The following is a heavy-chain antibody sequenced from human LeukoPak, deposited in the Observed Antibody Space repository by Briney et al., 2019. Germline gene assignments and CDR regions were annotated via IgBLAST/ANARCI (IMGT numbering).Heavy chain of an antibody. V-gene: IGHV3-30*18. CDR2: ISYDGSNK. CDR3: AKDSEVVAAFDY. Sequence: PGRSLRLSCAASGFTFSSYGMRWVRQAPGKGLEWVAVISYDGSNKYYADSVKGRFTISRDNSKNTLYLQMNSLRAEDTAVYYCAKDSEVVAAFDYWGQGTLVTVSS. CDR1: GFTFSSYG. D-gene: IGHD2-15*01. J-gene: IGHJ4*02.